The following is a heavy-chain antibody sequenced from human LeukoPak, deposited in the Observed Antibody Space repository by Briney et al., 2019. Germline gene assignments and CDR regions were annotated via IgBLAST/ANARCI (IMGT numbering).Heavy chain of an antibody. V-gene: IGHV3-21*01. J-gene: IGHJ3*02. CDR3: ARDSSMDFWSGYYITQDAFDI. D-gene: IGHD3-3*01. Sequence: PGGSLRLSCAASGFTFSSYSMNWVRQAPGKGLEWVSSISSSSSYIYYADSVKGRFTISRDNAKNSLYLQMNSLRAEDTAVYYCARDSSMDFWSGYYITQDAFDIWGQGTMVTVSS. CDR2: ISSSSSYI. CDR1: GFTFSSYS.